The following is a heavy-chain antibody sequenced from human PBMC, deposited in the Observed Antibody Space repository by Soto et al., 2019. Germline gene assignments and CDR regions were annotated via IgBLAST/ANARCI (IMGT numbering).Heavy chain of an antibody. CDR2: IYASGRT. J-gene: IGHJ2*01. CDR3: ARHFDVDPSLDQYYFDL. V-gene: IGHV4-4*07. Sequence: QVQLQESGPGLVKPSETLSLTCTVSGVSITPYFWSWIRQPAGKAPEWVGHIYASGRTTYNPSLNSRVTLFVSQNQVSLRLTSVTAADTAVYYCARHFDVDPSLDQYYFDLWGRGALVTVSS. CDR1: GVSITPYF. D-gene: IGHD3-9*01.